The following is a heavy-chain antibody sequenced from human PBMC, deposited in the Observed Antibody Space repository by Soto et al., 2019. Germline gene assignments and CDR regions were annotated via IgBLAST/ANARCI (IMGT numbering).Heavy chain of an antibody. J-gene: IGHJ4*02. Sequence: ASVKGSCRSSGYAFTGYYIHWVRQAPGQGLEWMGWINPNSGDTNYAQKFQGRVTMTRDTSFSTAYMELSSLRSDDTAVYYCATRYSYVHFWGQGTLVTVS. CDR2: INPNSGDT. V-gene: IGHV1-2*02. D-gene: IGHD5-18*01. CDR3: ATRYSYVHF. CDR1: GYAFTGYY.